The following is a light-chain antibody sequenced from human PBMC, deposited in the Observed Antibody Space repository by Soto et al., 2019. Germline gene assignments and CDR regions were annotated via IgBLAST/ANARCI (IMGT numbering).Light chain of an antibody. V-gene: IGKV3-11*01. J-gene: IGKJ4*01. CDR3: QQRSNWPPGT. Sequence: EIVLTQSPATLSLSPGERATLSCRASQSVSSYLAWYQHKPGQAPRLLIYDASNRATGIPARFSGSGSGTDFTLTISSLEPEDFAVYYCQQRSNWPPGTFGGGTKVDIK. CDR1: QSVSSY. CDR2: DAS.